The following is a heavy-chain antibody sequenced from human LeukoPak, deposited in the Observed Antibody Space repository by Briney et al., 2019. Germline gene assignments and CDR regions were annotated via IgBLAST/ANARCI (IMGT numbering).Heavy chain of an antibody. V-gene: IGHV4-59*08. CDR3: ARHEAPGYCSGGSCYNYWYFDL. D-gene: IGHD2-15*01. CDR1: GGSIRNYY. J-gene: IGHJ2*01. CDR2: IYYSGSS. Sequence: SETLSLTCTVSGGSIRNYYWSWIRQPPGKGLEWIGYIYYSGSSNYNPSLKSRVTISVDTSKNQLSLKLSSVTAADTAVYYCARHEAPGYCSGGSCYNYWYFDLWGRGTLVTVSS.